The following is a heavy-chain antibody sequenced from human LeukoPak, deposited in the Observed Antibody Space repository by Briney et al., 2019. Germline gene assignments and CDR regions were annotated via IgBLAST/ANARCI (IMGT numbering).Heavy chain of an antibody. Sequence: PPETLSLTCTVSGGSISSYYWSWIRRPPGKGLEWNVYIYYSGSTNYNPSLKSRVTISVDTSKNQFSLKLSSVTAADTAVYYCARTPGRWFDPWGQGTLVTVSS. CDR2: IYYSGST. V-gene: IGHV4-59*01. CDR3: ARTPGRWFDP. J-gene: IGHJ5*02. CDR1: GGSISSYY. D-gene: IGHD3-10*01.